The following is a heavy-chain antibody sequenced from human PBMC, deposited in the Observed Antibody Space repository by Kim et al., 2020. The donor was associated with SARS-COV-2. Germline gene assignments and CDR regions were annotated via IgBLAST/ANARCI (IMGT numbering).Heavy chain of an antibody. V-gene: IGHV4-34*01. J-gene: IGHJ6*03. D-gene: IGHD3-3*01. Sequence: GSLRLSCAASGFTVSNNYLSWVRQAPGKGLEWIGEINHSGSTNYNPSLKSRVTISVDTSKNQFSLKLSSVTAADTAVYYCARGRYGEITIFGVVPGHYYMDVWGKGTTVTVSS. CDR3: ARGRYGEITIFGVVPGHYYMDV. CDR2: INHSGST. CDR1: GFTVSNNY.